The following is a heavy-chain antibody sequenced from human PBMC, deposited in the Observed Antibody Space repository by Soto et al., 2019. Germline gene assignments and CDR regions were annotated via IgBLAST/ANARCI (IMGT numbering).Heavy chain of an antibody. CDR2: INHSGST. CDR1: GGSFSGYY. Sequence: QVQLQQWGAGLLKPSETLSLTCAVYGGSFSGYYWSWIRQPPGKGLGWIGEINHSGSTNYNPSLKSRVTISVDTSKNQFSLKLSSVTAADTAVYYCARADYSTYYYYYYGMDVWGQGTTVTVSS. J-gene: IGHJ6*02. CDR3: ARADYSTYYYYYYGMDV. D-gene: IGHD4-4*01. V-gene: IGHV4-34*01.